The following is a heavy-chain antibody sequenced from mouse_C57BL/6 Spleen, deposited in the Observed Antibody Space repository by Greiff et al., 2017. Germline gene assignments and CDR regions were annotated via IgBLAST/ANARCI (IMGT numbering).Heavy chain of an antibody. CDR1: GYTFTSYW. J-gene: IGHJ4*01. V-gene: IGHV1-55*01. CDR3: ARKGKFITTVVATGDYAMDY. Sequence: QVQLQQSGAELVKPGASVKMSCKASGYTFTSYWITWVKQRPGQGLEWIGDIYPGSGSTNYNEKFKSKATLTVDTSSSTAYMQLSSLTSEDSAVYYCARKGKFITTVVATGDYAMDYWGQGTSVTVSS. D-gene: IGHD1-1*01. CDR2: IYPGSGST.